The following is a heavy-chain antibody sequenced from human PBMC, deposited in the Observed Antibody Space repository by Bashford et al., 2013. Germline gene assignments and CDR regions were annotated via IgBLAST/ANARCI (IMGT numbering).Heavy chain of an antibody. J-gene: IGHJ6*02. Sequence: SGPTLVKPTQTLTLTCTFSGFSLPNSALGVGWIRQPPGKALEWLAVIYWDDDKRYSPSLKSRLTITKDTSKSQVVLTMTNTDPVDTATYYCAHRGRYGAGRWTVPSYYYYYGMDVWGQGTTVTVSS. V-gene: IGHV2-5*02. CDR3: AHRGRYGAGRWTVPSYYYYYGMDV. CDR1: GFSLPNSALG. D-gene: IGHD4/OR15-4a*01. CDR2: IYWDDDK.